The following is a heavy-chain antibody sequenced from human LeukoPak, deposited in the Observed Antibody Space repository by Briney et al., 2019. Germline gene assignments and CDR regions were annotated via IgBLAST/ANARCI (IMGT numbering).Heavy chain of an antibody. CDR2: ISSSSNYI. V-gene: IGHV3-21*01. CDR3: ARDEGVSFDY. Sequence: GSLRLSCVTSGFTFSAHNMNWVPPASGKGPEWVSCISSSSNYIYYADSVKGRFTISRDNAKNSLYLQMNSLRAEDTAVYYCARDEGVSFDYWGQGTLVTVSS. CDR1: GFTFSAHN. J-gene: IGHJ4*02.